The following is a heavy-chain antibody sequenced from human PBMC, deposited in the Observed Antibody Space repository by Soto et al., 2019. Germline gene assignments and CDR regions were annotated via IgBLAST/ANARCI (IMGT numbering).Heavy chain of an antibody. D-gene: IGHD3-3*01. V-gene: IGHV1-46*01. J-gene: IGHJ4*02. CDR3: ARAGDYVFWSGYH. CDR2: INPSGGST. CDR1: GGTFSSYT. Sequence: GASVKGSCKASGGTFSSYTISWVRQTPGRGLEWMGIINPSGGSTSYAQKFQGRVTMTRDTSTSTVYMELSSLRSEDTAVYYCARAGDYVFWSGYHWSQGTLVTVSS.